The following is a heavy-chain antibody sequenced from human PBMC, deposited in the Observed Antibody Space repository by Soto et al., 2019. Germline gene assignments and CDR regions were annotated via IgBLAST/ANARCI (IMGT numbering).Heavy chain of an antibody. CDR3: AKDHVFYEPLEGGQYFDS. Sequence: GGSLRLSXAASGFTFSNCVLSWVRQAPGKGLEWVSAITGSGDSSFYSDSVTGRFTISRDNSKNTLFLQMHSLRVEDSAVYYCAKDHVFYEPLEGGQYFDSWGQGTLVTVSS. J-gene: IGHJ4*02. CDR1: GFTFSNCV. D-gene: IGHD5-12*01. CDR2: ITGSGDSS. V-gene: IGHV3-23*01.